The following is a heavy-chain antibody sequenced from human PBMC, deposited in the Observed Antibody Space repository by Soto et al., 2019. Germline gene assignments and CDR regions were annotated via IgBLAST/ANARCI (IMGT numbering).Heavy chain of an antibody. CDR3: ARADLRNDLRYYYGMDV. D-gene: IGHD2-21*02. Sequence: PSETLSLTCSVSGGSISSGDYYWNWIRQPPGKGLEWIGYIYYSGSTYYNPSLKSRVTISVDTSKNQFSLKLSSVTAADTAVYYCARADLRNDLRYYYGMDVWGQGTTVTVSS. J-gene: IGHJ6*02. V-gene: IGHV4-30-4*01. CDR2: IYYSGST. CDR1: GGSISSGDYY.